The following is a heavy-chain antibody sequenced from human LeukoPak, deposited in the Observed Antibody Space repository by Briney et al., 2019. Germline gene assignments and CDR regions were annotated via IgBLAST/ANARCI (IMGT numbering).Heavy chain of an antibody. Sequence: PSETLSLTCTVSGGSISNYYWSWLRQPPGKGLEWFGYIYYSGSTKYNPSLKSRVTISVDTSKNQFSLELSSVTAADTAVYYCARARYCISTSCYFDYWGQGTLVTASS. D-gene: IGHD2-2*01. CDR2: IYYSGST. J-gene: IGHJ4*02. V-gene: IGHV4-59*01. CDR3: ARARYCISTSCYFDY. CDR1: GGSISNYY.